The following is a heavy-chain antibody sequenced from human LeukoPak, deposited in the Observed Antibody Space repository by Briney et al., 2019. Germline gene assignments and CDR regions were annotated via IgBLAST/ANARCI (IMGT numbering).Heavy chain of an antibody. CDR3: ARGYCSGGSCYSSY. J-gene: IGHJ4*02. D-gene: IGHD2-15*01. V-gene: IGHV4-39*07. CDR1: GGSISSSSYY. Sequence: PSETLSLTCTVSGGSISSSSYYWGWIRQPPGKGLEWIGSIYYSGSTYYNPSLKSRVTISVDTSKNHFSLKLSSVTAADTAVYYCARGYCSGGSCYSSYWGQGTLVTVSS. CDR2: IYYSGST.